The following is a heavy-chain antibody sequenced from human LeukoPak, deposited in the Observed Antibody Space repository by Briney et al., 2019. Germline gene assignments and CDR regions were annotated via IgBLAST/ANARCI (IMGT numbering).Heavy chain of an antibody. CDR3: ARRPNHYDTSGYDY. D-gene: IGHD3-22*01. V-gene: IGHV1-18*01. CDR1: GYTFTTAG. J-gene: IGHJ4*02. CDR2: ISTYHGNT. Sequence: GASVKVSCKASGYTFTTAGIGWVRQAPGQVLEWMGWISTYHGNTSYAQIFQDRVTLTTDTSTSTAYMELRRLRSDDTAVYYCARRPNHYDTSGYDYWGQGTLVTVSS.